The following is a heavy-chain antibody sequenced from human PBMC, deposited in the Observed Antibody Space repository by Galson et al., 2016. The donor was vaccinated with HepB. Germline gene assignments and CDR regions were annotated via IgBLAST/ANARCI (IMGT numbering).Heavy chain of an antibody. CDR1: GASISTYY. V-gene: IGHV4-34*01. J-gene: IGHJ6*02. Sequence: SETLSLTCAVSGASISTYYWSWIRQPPGKGLEWIGEINDSGSTNYNPSLKSRVTISVNTSKNQFSLKVTSVTAADTAVYYCARRPAMTYYYYGMDVWGPGTTVTVSS. CDR2: INDSGST. D-gene: IGHD2-2*01. CDR3: ARRPAMTYYYYGMDV.